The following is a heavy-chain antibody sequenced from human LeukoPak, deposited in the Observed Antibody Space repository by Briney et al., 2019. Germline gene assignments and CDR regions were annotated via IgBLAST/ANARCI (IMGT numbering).Heavy chain of an antibody. D-gene: IGHD1-1*01. V-gene: IGHV3-23*01. Sequence: PGGSLRLSRAASGFTFSSYAMSWVRQAPGKGLEWVSAISGSGGSTYYADSVKGRFTISRDNSKNTLYLQMNSLRAEDTAVYYCAKGNWNDRYYFDYWGQGTLVTVSS. CDR1: GFTFSSYA. J-gene: IGHJ4*02. CDR2: ISGSGGST. CDR3: AKGNWNDRYYFDY.